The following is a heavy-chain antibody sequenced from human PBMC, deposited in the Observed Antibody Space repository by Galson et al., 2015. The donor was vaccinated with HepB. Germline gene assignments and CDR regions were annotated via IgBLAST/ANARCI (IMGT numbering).Heavy chain of an antibody. CDR3: ARDVVGFDY. Sequence: SLRLSCAASGFTFSSYAMHWVRQAPGKGLEWVAVISYDGSNKYYADSVKGRFTISRDNSKNTLYLQMNSLRAEDTAVYYCARDVVGFDYWGQGTLVTVSS. V-gene: IGHV3-30*04. CDR2: ISYDGSNK. D-gene: IGHD2-21*01. J-gene: IGHJ4*02. CDR1: GFTFSSYA.